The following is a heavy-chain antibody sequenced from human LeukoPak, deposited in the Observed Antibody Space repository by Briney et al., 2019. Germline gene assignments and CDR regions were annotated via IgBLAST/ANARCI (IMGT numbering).Heavy chain of an antibody. CDR3: AKDRDYDSSGYPN. J-gene: IGHJ4*02. D-gene: IGHD3-22*01. CDR1: RFTFSTYA. Sequence: PGGSLRLSCTASRFTFSTYAMSWVRQAPGKGLEWVSSISGSGDTTYYTGSVKGRFTISRDNSKNALYLQMSSLRAEDTAVYYCAKDRDYDSSGYPNWGQGTLVTVSS. CDR2: ISGSGDTT. V-gene: IGHV3-23*01.